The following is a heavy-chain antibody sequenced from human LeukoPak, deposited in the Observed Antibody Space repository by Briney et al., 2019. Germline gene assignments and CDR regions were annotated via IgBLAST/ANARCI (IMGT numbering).Heavy chain of an antibody. CDR2: IYYRGSP. CDR3: ARARYSWVQLGVYFDY. CDR1: GGSISSYY. D-gene: IGHD1-1*01. Sequence: PSETLSPTCTVSGGSISSYYWSWIRQPPGKGLEWIGYIYYRGSPNYNLSLKSRVTISVDTSKNQFSLKLSSVTAADTAVYYCARARYSWVQLGVYFDYWGQGTLVTVSS. J-gene: IGHJ4*02. V-gene: IGHV4-59*01.